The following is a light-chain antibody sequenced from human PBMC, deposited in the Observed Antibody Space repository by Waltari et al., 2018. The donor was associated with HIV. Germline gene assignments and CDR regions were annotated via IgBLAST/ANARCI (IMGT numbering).Light chain of an antibody. CDR1: QKGDDK. CDR3: QQYHHWPPLT. V-gene: IGKV3D-15*01. Sequence: DIVLTPSPATISVSARGRVTVSCRASQKGDDKLAWYQQKPGKCPRRLTYHSSARAAGLPTRFGGAGSASNFPLTITSRQSEDFALYFCQQYHHWPPLTFGGGSRVELK. J-gene: IGKJ4*01. CDR2: HSS.